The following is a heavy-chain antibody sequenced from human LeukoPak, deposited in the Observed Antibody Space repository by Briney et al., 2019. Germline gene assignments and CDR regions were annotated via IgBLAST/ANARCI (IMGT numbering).Heavy chain of an antibody. J-gene: IGHJ4*02. D-gene: IGHD2-2*01. CDR1: GGTFSSYT. CDR2: IIPIFGTA. V-gene: IGHV1-69*05. CDR3: ARGPPAFSSVAVDY. Sequence: SVKVSCEASGGTFSSYTICWVRHAPRQGLEWMGRIIPIFGTANYAQKFQGRVTITTDESTSTAYMELSSLRSEDTAVYYCARGPPAFSSVAVDYWGEGTLVTVSS.